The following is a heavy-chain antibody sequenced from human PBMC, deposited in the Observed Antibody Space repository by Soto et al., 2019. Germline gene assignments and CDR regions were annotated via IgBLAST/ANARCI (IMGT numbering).Heavy chain of an antibody. CDR1: AFTFSSYS. J-gene: IGHJ3*02. CDR3: ARANPNAFDI. CDR2: ISSSSSTI. D-gene: IGHD7-27*01. Sequence: GGSLRLSCAASAFTFSSYSMNWVRQAPGKGLEGVSYISSSSSTIYYADSVKGRFTISRDNAKNSLYLQMNSLRAEDTAVYYCARANPNAFDIWGQGTMVTVSS. V-gene: IGHV3-48*04.